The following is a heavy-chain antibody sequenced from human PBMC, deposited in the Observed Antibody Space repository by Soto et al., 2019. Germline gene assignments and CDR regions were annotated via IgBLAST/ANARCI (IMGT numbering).Heavy chain of an antibody. CDR3: ARAKELGFCGCGRCRTEEYFQH. D-gene: IGHD2-15*01. Sequence: GASVKVSCKASGYTFISYDINWVRQATGQGLEWMGWMNPNSGNTGYAPKFQGRVTMTRNTSVSTAYMELSSLTSEDTAVYYCARAKELGFCGCGRCRTEEYFQHCGQLNLVPVSA. V-gene: IGHV1-8*01. J-gene: IGHJ1*01. CDR2: MNPNSGNT. CDR1: GYTFISYD.